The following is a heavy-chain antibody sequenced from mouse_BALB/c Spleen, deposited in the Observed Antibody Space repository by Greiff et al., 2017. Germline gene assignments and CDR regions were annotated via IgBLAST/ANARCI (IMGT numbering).Heavy chain of an antibody. Sequence: EVNVVESGGGVVQPGGSLRLFCATSGFTFSDFYMEGVRQPPGKRREWIAASRSKANDYTTEYSASVKGRFIVSRDTSQSILYLQMNALRAEDTAIYYCARDAAYYYGSSDGYAMDYWGQGTSVTVSS. D-gene: IGHD1-1*01. CDR3: ARDAAYYYGSSDGYAMDY. CDR1: GFTFSDFY. V-gene: IGHV7-1*02. J-gene: IGHJ4*01. CDR2: SRSKANDYTT.